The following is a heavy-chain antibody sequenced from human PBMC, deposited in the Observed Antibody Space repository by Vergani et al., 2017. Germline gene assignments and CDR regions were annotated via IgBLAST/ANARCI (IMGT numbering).Heavy chain of an antibody. CDR2: MDYSGST. CDR1: DSSIMTNPY. J-gene: IGHJ4*02. V-gene: IGHV4-38-2*01. Sequence: QVQLQESGPGLVKPSETLTLNCDVSDSSIMTNPYWGWFRQSPGKGLEWIGSMDYSGSTSYHPSLESRISISFETPKNQFSLRLTSVTAADTAVYYCASKRGACRAAYCHSYDFWVPGTLVGVSS. CDR3: ASKRGACRAAYCHSYDF. D-gene: IGHD2-15*01.